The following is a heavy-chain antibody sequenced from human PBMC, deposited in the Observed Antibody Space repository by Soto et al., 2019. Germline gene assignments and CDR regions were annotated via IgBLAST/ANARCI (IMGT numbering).Heavy chain of an antibody. D-gene: IGHD3-3*01. V-gene: IGHV2-5*02. CDR3: AHRVLRTVFGLVTTTAIYFDF. Sequence: QITLNESGPTVVSPTETLTLTCRFSGFSLTTSGVGVGWIRQSPGKAPEWLALIYWDDDKRYSASLKCRLTITQDTSKNQVVLTVSDLDPTDTATYYCAHRVLRTVFGLVTTTAIYFDFWGQGTPVAVSS. J-gene: IGHJ4*02. CDR2: IYWDDDK. CDR1: GFSLTTSGVG.